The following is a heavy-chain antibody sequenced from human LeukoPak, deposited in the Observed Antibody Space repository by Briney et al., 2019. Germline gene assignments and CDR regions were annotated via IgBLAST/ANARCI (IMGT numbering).Heavy chain of an antibody. CDR2: IRYDGNNK. CDR3: AKGYYFDILSGYSFLDS. J-gene: IGHJ4*02. Sequence: GGSLRLSCAASGFAASGFTFSTFGMHWVRQAPGKGLEWVAFIRYDGNNKYYADSVKGRFTISRDDSKNTLYLQMNSLRAEDTAACYCAKGYYFDILSGYSFLDSWGQGTLVTVSS. V-gene: IGHV3-30*02. CDR1: GFTFSTFG. D-gene: IGHD3-9*01.